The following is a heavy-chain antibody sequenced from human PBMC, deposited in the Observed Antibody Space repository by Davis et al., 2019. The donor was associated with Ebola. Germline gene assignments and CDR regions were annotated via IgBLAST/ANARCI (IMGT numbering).Heavy chain of an antibody. J-gene: IGHJ4*02. CDR3: AKDMASIRQYYFDY. CDR2: ISYDGSNK. Sequence: GESLKISCAASGFTFSSYGMHWVRQAPGKGLEWVAVISYDGSNKYYADSVKGRFTISRDNAKNSLYLQMNSLRAEETALYYCAKDMASIRQYYFDYWGQGTLVTVSS. D-gene: IGHD2/OR15-2a*01. CDR1: GFTFSSYG. V-gene: IGHV3-30*18.